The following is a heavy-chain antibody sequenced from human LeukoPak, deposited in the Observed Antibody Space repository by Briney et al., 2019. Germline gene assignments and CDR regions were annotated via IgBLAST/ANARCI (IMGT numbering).Heavy chain of an antibody. CDR3: ANSGPNEMGVYNWFDP. D-gene: IGHD6-19*01. CDR2: ISAYNGNT. J-gene: IGHJ5*02. CDR1: GYTFTSYG. Sequence: ASVKVSCKASGYTFTSYGISWVRQAPGQGLEWMGWISAYNGNTNYAQKLQGRVTMTTDTSTSTAYMELRSLRSDDTAVYYCANSGPNEMGVYNWFDPWGRGTLVTVSS. V-gene: IGHV1-18*01.